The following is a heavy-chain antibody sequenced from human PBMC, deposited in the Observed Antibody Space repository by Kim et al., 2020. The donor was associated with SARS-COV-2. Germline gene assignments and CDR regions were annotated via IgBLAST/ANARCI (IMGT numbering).Heavy chain of an antibody. CDR2: ISGSGGST. V-gene: IGHV3-23*01. CDR1: GFTFSSYA. CDR3: AKVWFGELAYYGMDV. Sequence: GGSLRLSCAASGFTFSSYAMSWVRQAPGKGLEWVSAISGSGGSTYYADSVKGRFTISRDNSKNTLYLQMNSLRAEDTAVYYCAKVWFGELAYYGMDVWGQGTTVTVSS. D-gene: IGHD3-10*01. J-gene: IGHJ6*02.